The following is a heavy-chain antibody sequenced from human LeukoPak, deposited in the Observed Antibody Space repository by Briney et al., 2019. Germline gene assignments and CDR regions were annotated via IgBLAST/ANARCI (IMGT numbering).Heavy chain of an antibody. J-gene: IGHJ5*02. CDR3: ARDYHYFDSSDWEDCFDP. D-gene: IGHD3-22*01. CDR1: GYTFTSYG. V-gene: IGHV1-18*01. Sequence: ASVKVSCKASGYTFTSYGISWVRQAPGQGLEWMGWISAYNGNTNYAQKLQGRVTMTTDTSTSTAYMELRSLRSDDTAVYYCARDYHYFDSSDWEDCFDPWGQGTLVAVSS. CDR2: ISAYNGNT.